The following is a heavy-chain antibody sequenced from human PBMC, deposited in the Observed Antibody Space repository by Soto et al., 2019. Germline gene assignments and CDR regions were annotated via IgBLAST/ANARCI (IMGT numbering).Heavy chain of an antibody. J-gene: IGHJ6*02. CDR2: IIPIFGTA. CDR3: ARGGHRDYYYYGMDV. Sequence: SVKVSCKASGGTFSSYAISWVRQAPGQGLEWMGGIIPIFGTANYAQKFQGRVTITADESTSTAYTELSSPRSEDTAVYYCARGGHRDYYYYGMDVWGQGTTVTVSS. V-gene: IGHV1-69*13. CDR1: GGTFSSYA.